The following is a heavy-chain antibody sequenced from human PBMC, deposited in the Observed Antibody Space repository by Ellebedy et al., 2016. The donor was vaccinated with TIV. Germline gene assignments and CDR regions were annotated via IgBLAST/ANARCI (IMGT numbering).Heavy chain of an antibody. CDR3: AREGTDGYNYFDY. CDR2: VHYSGST. CDR1: GGSVSSGDYC. D-gene: IGHD5-24*01. J-gene: IGHJ4*02. V-gene: IGHV4-61*08. Sequence: MPSETLSLTCTVSGGSVSSGDYCWNWIRQPPGKGLEWIAYVHYSGSTNYNPSLESRVTISVDTSKNQVSLKLTSVTAADTAVYYCAREGTDGYNYFDYWGRGTLVTVSS.